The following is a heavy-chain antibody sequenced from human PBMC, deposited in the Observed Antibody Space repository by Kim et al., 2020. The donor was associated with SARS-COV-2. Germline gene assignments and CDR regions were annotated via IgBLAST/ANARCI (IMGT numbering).Heavy chain of an antibody. V-gene: IGHV6-1*01. D-gene: IGHD5-12*01. J-gene: IGHJ4*02. Sequence: NDYAVDVKSRITINPDTSKNQFSLQLNSVTPEDTAVYYCRRDPHKRGYEDWGQGTLVTVSS. CDR3: RRDPHKRGYED. CDR2: N.